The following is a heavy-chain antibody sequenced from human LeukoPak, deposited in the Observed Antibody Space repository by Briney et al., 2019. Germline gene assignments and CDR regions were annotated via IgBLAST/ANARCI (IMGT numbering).Heavy chain of an antibody. CDR1: GGSFSGYY. J-gene: IGHJ4*02. CDR2: INHSGST. Sequence: KTSETLSLTCAVYGGSFSGYYWSWIRQPPGKGLEWIGEINHSGSTNYNPSLKSRVTISVDTSKNQFSLKLSPVTAADTAVYYCARGRIQRSGSYLHWGQGTLVTVSS. CDR3: ARGRIQRSGSYLH. D-gene: IGHD3-10*01. V-gene: IGHV4-34*01.